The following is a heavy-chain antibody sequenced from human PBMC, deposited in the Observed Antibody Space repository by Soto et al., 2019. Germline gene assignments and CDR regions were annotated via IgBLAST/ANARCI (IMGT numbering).Heavy chain of an antibody. CDR1: GFTFSTYA. J-gene: IGHJ4*02. CDR2: ISGSGNKT. CDR3: VRGVRLHFDL. Sequence: GGSLRLSCGVSGFTFSTYAMSWVRQAPGKGLEWVSAISGSGNKTFYADSVKGRFTISRDNSKNTLHLHMSSLRVEDTAVYYSVRGVRLHFDLWGQGTLVTVSS. V-gene: IGHV3-23*01.